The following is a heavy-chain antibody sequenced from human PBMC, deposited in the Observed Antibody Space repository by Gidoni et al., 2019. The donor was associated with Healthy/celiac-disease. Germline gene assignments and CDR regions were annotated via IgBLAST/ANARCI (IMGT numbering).Heavy chain of an antibody. J-gene: IGHJ6*02. Sequence: QVQLQESGPGLVKPSETLSLTCTVSGGSVSSGSHYWSWIRQPPGKGLEWIGYIYYSGSTNYNPSLKSRVTISVDTSKNQFSLKLSSVTAADTAVYYCARVITIFGEGGYYGMDVWGQGTTVTVSS. CDR1: GGSVSSGSHY. V-gene: IGHV4-61*01. CDR2: IYYSGST. D-gene: IGHD3-3*01. CDR3: ARVITIFGEGGYYGMDV.